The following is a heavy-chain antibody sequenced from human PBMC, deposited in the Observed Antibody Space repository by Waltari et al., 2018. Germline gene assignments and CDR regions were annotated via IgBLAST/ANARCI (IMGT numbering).Heavy chain of an antibody. V-gene: IGHV3-53*01. CDR1: GFTVSSNY. D-gene: IGHD3-22*01. CDR3: ARERGTNYYDTSGYYDS. Sequence: EVQLVESGGGLIQPGGSLRLSCAASGFTVSSNYMSWVRQAPGKGLEWVSVIYSGGTTYYADSVKGRFSISRDNSKNTLYLQMNSLRAEDTAVYYCARERGTNYYDTSGYYDSWGQGTLVTVSS. CDR2: IYSGGTT. J-gene: IGHJ5*01.